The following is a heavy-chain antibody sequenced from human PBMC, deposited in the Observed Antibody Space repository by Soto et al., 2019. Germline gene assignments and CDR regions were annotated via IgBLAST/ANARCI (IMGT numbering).Heavy chain of an antibody. CDR2: IYYSGST. Sequence: QVQLQESGPGLVKPSETLSLTCTVSGGSISSYYWSWIRQPPGKGLEWIGYIYYSGSTNYNPSLKSRATISVDTSINQSPLKLSSVPAADPAVYYCARRWGAAFDYWGQGTLVTVSS. J-gene: IGHJ4*02. V-gene: IGHV4-59*01. D-gene: IGHD1-26*01. CDR1: GGSISSYY. CDR3: ARRWGAAFDY.